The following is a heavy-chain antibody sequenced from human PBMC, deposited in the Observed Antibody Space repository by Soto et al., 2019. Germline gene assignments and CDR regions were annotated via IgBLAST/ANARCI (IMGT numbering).Heavy chain of an antibody. V-gene: IGHV4-4*07. D-gene: IGHD3-3*01. J-gene: IGHJ6*02. CDR1: GGSISSYY. CDR2: IYTSGST. Sequence: PSETLSLTCTVSGGSISSYYWSWIRQPAGKGLEWIGRIYTSGSTNYNPSLKSRVTMSVDTSKNQFSLKLSSVTAADTAVYYCAREAEGVLRFLEWLPYYYGMDVWGQGTTVTVSS. CDR3: AREAEGVLRFLEWLPYYYGMDV.